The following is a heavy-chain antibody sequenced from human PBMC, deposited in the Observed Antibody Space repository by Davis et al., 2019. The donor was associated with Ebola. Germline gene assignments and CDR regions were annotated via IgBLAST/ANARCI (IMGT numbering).Heavy chain of an antibody. CDR3: AGYGSGSYRS. D-gene: IGHD3-10*01. Sequence: PGGSLRLSCAASGFTFSTYWMHWVRQAPGKGLVWVSRINSDGSSINYADSVKGRFTISRDNAKNTLYLQMNSLRAEDTAVYYCAGYGSGSYRSWGQGTLVTVSS. CDR1: GFTFSTYW. V-gene: IGHV3-74*01. CDR2: INSDGSSI. J-gene: IGHJ5*02.